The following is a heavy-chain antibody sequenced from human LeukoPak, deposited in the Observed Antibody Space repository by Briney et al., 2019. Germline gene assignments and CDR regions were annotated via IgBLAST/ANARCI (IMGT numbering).Heavy chain of an antibody. CDR1: GNTFTAYY. CDR3: ARLQLVRCHFDY. CDR2: INPNSGGT. V-gene: IGHV1-2*02. Sequence: RASVKVSCKASGNTFTAYYMHWVRQAPGQGLEWMGWINPNSGGTNYAQKFQGRVTMTRDKSISTAYMELRSLRSDDTAVYYCARLQLVRCHFDYWGQGTLVTVSS. D-gene: IGHD6-13*01. J-gene: IGHJ4*02.